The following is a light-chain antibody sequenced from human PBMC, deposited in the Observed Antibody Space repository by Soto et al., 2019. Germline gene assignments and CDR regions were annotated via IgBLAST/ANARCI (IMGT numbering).Light chain of an antibody. V-gene: IGLV2-14*01. CDR1: GSNVGGHNY. Sequence: QCVRTHPASMSGSPGHAITISCTGTGSNVGGHNYVSWYQQHPGKAPKLMIYEVTNRPSGVSHRFSGSNSGNTASLTISGLQPEDEADYYCSSFTSSSTLHYVFGTGTKVTVL. CDR2: EVT. J-gene: IGLJ1*01. CDR3: SSFTSSSTLHYV.